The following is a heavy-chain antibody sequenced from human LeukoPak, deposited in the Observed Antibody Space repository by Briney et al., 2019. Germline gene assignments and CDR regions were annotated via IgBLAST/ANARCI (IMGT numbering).Heavy chain of an antibody. Sequence: SETLSLTCNVSGVSISSSSYYWGWLRQPPGKGLEWIGSIHCSGSTYYNSSLKSRVTISIDTSKNQVSLKMSSVTAADTAVYYCAKSGGYGLIDYWGQGTLVTVSS. CDR2: IHCSGST. CDR1: GVSISSSSYY. J-gene: IGHJ4*01. V-gene: IGHV4-39*01. CDR3: AKSGGYGLIDY. D-gene: IGHD6-25*01.